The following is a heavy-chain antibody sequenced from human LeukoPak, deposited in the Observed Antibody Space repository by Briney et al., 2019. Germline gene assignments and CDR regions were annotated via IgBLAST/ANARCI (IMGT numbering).Heavy chain of an antibody. D-gene: IGHD3-22*01. CDR1: GFTFSSYA. J-gene: IGHJ4*02. CDR2: ISGSGGST. Sequence: GGSLRLSCAASGFTFSSYAMSWVRQAPGKGLEWVSAISGSGGSTYYADSVKGRFTISRDNSKITLYLQMNSLRAEDTAVYYCAKGSYYDSSGSFYFDYWGQGTLVTVSS. V-gene: IGHV3-23*01. CDR3: AKGSYYDSSGSFYFDY.